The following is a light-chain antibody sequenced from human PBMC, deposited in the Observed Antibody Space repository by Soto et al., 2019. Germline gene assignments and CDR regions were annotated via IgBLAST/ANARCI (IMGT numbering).Light chain of an antibody. V-gene: IGKV3-20*01. CDR3: QQYGSSPSWT. CDR1: QSVSSSY. CDR2: GAS. Sequence: EIVLTQSPGTLSLSPGERATLSCRASQSVSSSYLAWYQQKPGQAPRLLIYGASSRATGIPDRFSGSGSGTEFALTISRLETEDLAVYYCQQYGSSPSWTFGQGTKVEIK. J-gene: IGKJ1*01.